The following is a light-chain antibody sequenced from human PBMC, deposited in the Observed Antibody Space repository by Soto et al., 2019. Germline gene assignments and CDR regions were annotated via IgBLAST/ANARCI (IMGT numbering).Light chain of an antibody. Sequence: IQLTQSASLLSASIGDRVTITCRASHDISTFLAWYQQKPGKAPKLLIYEASTLQSGVPSRFSGSGSGTEFTLTISSLQPEDFATYYCQQLNSYLLTFGGGTKVDI. J-gene: IGKJ4*01. CDR1: HDISTF. CDR2: EAS. V-gene: IGKV1-9*01. CDR3: QQLNSYLLT.